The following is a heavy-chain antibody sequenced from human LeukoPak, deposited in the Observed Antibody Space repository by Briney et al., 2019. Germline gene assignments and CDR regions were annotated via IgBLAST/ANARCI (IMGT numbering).Heavy chain of an antibody. Sequence: SETLSLTCVVYGGSFSGYHWSWIRQSPGKGLEWIGEINHRGSTNYNPSLKRRVTISLDTSKNQFSLKLSPVTAADTAVYYCARHYHYYGSGRRSNWFDPWGQGTLVTVSS. CDR1: GGSFSGYH. CDR2: INHRGST. D-gene: IGHD3-10*01. CDR3: ARHYHYYGSGRRSNWFDP. J-gene: IGHJ5*02. V-gene: IGHV4-34*01.